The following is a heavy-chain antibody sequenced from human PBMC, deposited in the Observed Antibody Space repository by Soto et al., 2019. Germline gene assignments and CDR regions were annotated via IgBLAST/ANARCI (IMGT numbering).Heavy chain of an antibody. V-gene: IGHV3-23*01. CDR2: ISGSGGST. CDR1: GFTFSSYA. J-gene: IGHJ6*03. D-gene: IGHD2-15*01. CDR3: AKDLQPPYYCSGGSCDDHYYYYYYMDV. Sequence: GGSLRLSCAASGFTFSSYAMSWVRQAPGKGLEWVSAISGSGGSTYYADSVKGRFTISRDNSKNTLYLQMNSLRAEDTAVYYCAKDLQPPYYCSGGSCDDHYYYYYYMDVWGKGTTVTVSS.